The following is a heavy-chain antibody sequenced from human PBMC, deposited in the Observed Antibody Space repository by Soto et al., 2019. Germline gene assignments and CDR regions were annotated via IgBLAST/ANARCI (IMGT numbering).Heavy chain of an antibody. V-gene: IGHV3-23*01. Sequence: PGGSLRLSCEASGFNFGAYAMSWVRQAPGKGLEWVSGISGSSSGTYYTDSVKGRFTISRDNSKNTVYLQMNSLRGEDTAVYYCAKERSENFWVYYYAMDVWGQGTPVTVSS. CDR2: ISGSSSGT. CDR3: AKERSENFWVYYYAMDV. J-gene: IGHJ6*02. D-gene: IGHD6-19*01. CDR1: GFNFGAYA.